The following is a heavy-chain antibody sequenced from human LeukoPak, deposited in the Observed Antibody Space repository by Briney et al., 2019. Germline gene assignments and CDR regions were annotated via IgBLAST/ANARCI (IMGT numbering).Heavy chain of an antibody. V-gene: IGHV4-39*01. CDR2: IFYSGST. CDR3: VRGDWLRNGGNGPDY. J-gene: IGHJ4*02. D-gene: IGHD1-14*01. CDR1: GGSISSSSFY. Sequence: PSETLSLTCTVSGGSISSSSFYWGWIRQSPGKEPEWIGSIFYSGSTHYNPSLKSRVTISVDTALNQFSLRLSSVTAADTAVYYCVRGDWLRNGGNGPDYWGQGALVTVSS.